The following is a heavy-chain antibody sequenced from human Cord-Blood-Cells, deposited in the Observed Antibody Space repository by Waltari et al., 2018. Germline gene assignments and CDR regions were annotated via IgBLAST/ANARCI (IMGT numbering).Heavy chain of an antibody. CDR2: IIPIFGTA. Sequence: QVQLVQSGAEVKKPGSSVKVSCKASGGTFSSYAISWVRQAPGQGLEWMGGIIPIFGTANYAQKCQGRVTITADESTSTAYMELSSLRSEDTAVYYCAREASLDFWSGYYSRVLDVWGQGTTVTVSS. CDR1: GGTFSSYA. CDR3: AREASLDFWSGYYSRVLDV. V-gene: IGHV1-69*01. J-gene: IGHJ6*02. D-gene: IGHD3-3*01.